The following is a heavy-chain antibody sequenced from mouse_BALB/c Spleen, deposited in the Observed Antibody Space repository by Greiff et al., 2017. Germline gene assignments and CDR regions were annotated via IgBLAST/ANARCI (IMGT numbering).Heavy chain of an antibody. CDR2: ISSGGSYT. CDR1: GFTFSSYT. D-gene: IGHD3-1*01. Sequence: EVKLMESGGGLVKPGGSLKLSCAVSGFTFSSYTMSWVRQTPEKRLEWVATISSGGSYTYYPDSVKGRFTISRDNAKNTLYLQMSSLKSEDTAMYYCTRVSTRGYAMDYWGQGTSVTVSS. J-gene: IGHJ4*01. CDR3: TRVSTRGYAMDY. V-gene: IGHV5-6-4*01.